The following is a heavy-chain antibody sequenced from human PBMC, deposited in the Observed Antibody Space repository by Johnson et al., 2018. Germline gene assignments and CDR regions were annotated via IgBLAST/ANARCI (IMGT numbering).Heavy chain of an antibody. CDR3: AKGDIVVVPADMDV. V-gene: IGHV3-11*01. D-gene: IGHD2-2*01. Sequence: QVQLVESGGGLVKXGGSXRLXCAAAGFTFSDYYMNWLRQAPGKGLEWVSHISSSGGGTYYADSVKGRFTISRDNSKNTLYLQMNSLRAEDTAVYYCAKGDIVVVPADMDVWGQGTTVTVSS. J-gene: IGHJ6*02. CDR1: GFTFSDYY. CDR2: ISSSGGGT.